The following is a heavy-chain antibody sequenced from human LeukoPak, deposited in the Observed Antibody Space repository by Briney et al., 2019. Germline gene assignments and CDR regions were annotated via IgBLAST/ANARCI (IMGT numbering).Heavy chain of an antibody. D-gene: IGHD1-1*01. V-gene: IGHV4-59*11. CDR2: IYYSGST. CDR1: GGSISSHY. J-gene: IGHJ4*02. CDR3: ARGNYYFDY. Sequence: SETPSLTRTVSGGSISSHYWSWIRQPPGKGLEWIGYIYYSGSTNYNPSLKSRVTISVDTSKNQFSLKLSSVTAADTAVYYCARGNYYFDYWGQGTLVTVSS.